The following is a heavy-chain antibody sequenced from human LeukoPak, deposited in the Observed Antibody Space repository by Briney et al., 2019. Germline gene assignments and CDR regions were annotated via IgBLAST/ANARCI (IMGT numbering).Heavy chain of an antibody. Sequence: GASVKVTCKTSGYTFTGYYMHCGRQAPGQGLEWRGRINPNSGGTNYAQKFQGRVTMTRDTSISTAYMDLSRLRSDDTAVYYCARNERGISGSGSLNYYYMDVWGKGTTVTVSS. V-gene: IGHV1-2*06. D-gene: IGHD3-10*01. CDR2: INPNSGGT. J-gene: IGHJ6*03. CDR3: ARNERGISGSGSLNYYYMDV. CDR1: GYTFTGYY.